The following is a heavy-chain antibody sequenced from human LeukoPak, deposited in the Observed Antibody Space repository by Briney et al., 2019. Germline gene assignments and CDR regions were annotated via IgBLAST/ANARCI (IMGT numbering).Heavy chain of an antibody. CDR1: GDSVSSNSAA. CDR2: TYYRSKWYN. CDR3: ARDEVDSGYDLLAAYYFDY. V-gene: IGHV6-1*01. D-gene: IGHD5-12*01. J-gene: IGHJ4*02. Sequence: SQTLSLTCAISGDSVSSNSAAWNWIRQSPSRGLEWLGSTYYRSKWYNDYAVSVKSRITINPDTSKNQFSLQLNSVTPEDTAVYYCARDEVDSGYDLLAAYYFDYWGKGTLVTVSS.